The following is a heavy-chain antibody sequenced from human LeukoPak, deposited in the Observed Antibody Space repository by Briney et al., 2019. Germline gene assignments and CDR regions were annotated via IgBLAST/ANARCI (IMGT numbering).Heavy chain of an antibody. CDR2: IYYSGSA. CDR1: GGSISSYY. Sequence: SETLSLPRTVSGGSISSYYWSWLRQPPGKGLEWIGYIYYSGSANYNPSLKSRVTISVDTSKNQFSLKLSSVTAADTAVYYGARHVLAQGLVRFGWFDRWGQGTLVTVCS. J-gene: IGHJ5*02. V-gene: IGHV4-59*08. D-gene: IGHD6-19*01. CDR3: ARHVLAQGLVRFGWFDR.